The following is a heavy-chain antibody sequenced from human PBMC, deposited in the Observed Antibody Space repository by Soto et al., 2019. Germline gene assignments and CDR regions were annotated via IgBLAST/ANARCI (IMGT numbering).Heavy chain of an antibody. Sequence: EVQLVESGGGLVQPGGSLRLSCAAAGFIVSTDYMSWVRQAPGKGLEWVSGINSGGTTYCADSVKGRFTISRDNSKNTLYLQMNSLRGDDTAVYYCARERIEAAGTFDYWGQGTRVTVSS. CDR3: ARERIEAAGTFDY. D-gene: IGHD6-13*01. J-gene: IGHJ4*02. CDR2: INSGGTT. CDR1: GFIVSTDY. V-gene: IGHV3-66*01.